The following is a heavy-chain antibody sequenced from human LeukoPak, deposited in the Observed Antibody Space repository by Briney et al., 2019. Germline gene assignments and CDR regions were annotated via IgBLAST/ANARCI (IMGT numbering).Heavy chain of an antibody. Sequence: SVKVSCKASGYTFTSYGISWVRQAPGQGLEWMGRIIPILGIANYAQKFQGRVTITADKSTSTAYMELSSLRSEDTAVYYCARDYYDSSGSYYWGQGTLVTVSS. V-gene: IGHV1-69*04. D-gene: IGHD3-22*01. CDR1: GYTFTSYG. J-gene: IGHJ4*02. CDR2: IIPILGIA. CDR3: ARDYYDSSGSYY.